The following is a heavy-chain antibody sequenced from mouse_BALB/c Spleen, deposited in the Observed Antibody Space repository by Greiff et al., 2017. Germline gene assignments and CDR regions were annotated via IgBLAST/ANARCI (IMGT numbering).Heavy chain of an antibody. CDR1: GFTFSSYA. CDR2: ISSGGST. Sequence: EVNVVESGGGLVKPGGSLKLSCAASGFTFSSYAMSWVRQTPEKRLEWVASISSGGSTYYPDSVKGRFTISRDNARNILYLQMSSLRSEDTAMYYCARRHGYYGYFDVWGAGTTVTVSS. D-gene: IGHD2-2*01. J-gene: IGHJ1*01. V-gene: IGHV5-6-5*01. CDR3: ARRHGYYGYFDV.